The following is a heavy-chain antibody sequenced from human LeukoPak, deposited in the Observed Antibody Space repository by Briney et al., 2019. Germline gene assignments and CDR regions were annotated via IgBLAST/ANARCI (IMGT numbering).Heavy chain of an antibody. CDR1: GFTFTTYG. Sequence: PGGSLRLSCAASGFTFTTYGMHWVRQAPGKGLEWVAFIQNDEIDKFYADSVKGRFTVSRDDSKNTLYLQMNSLRAEDTAVYYCAKDSQYQLLPDYWGQGTLVTVSS. V-gene: IGHV3-30*02. J-gene: IGHJ4*02. CDR2: IQNDEIDK. CDR3: AKDSQYQLLPDY. D-gene: IGHD2-2*01.